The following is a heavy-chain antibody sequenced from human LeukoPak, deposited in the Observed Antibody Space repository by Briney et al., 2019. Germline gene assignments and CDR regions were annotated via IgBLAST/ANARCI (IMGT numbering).Heavy chain of an antibody. CDR2: VHSSGST. J-gene: IGHJ4*02. Sequence: PSETLSLTCTVSGGSISSFFWSWIRQPPGKGLEWIGYVHSSGSTKYNPSLKSRLIISVDVSKNQFSLKLRPVRVADTVVYYCARLAPGNYDILTGDPKVVFDYWGQGALVTVSS. CDR3: ARLAPGNYDILTGDPKVVFDY. CDR1: GGSISSFF. D-gene: IGHD3-9*01. V-gene: IGHV4-59*01.